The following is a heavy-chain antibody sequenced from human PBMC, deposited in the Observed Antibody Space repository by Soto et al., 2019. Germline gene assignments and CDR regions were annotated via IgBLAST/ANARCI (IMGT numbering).Heavy chain of an antibody. CDR3: ARVLAIVVVPAAGGGYYGMDV. CDR2: INPSGGST. Sequence: ASVKVSCKASGYTFTSYYMHWVRQAPGQGLEWMGIINPSGGSTSYAQKFQGRVTMTRDTSTSTVYMELSSLRSEDTAVYYCARVLAIVVVPAAGGGYYGMDVWGQGTTATVSS. J-gene: IGHJ6*02. D-gene: IGHD2-2*01. CDR1: GYTFTSYY. V-gene: IGHV1-46*01.